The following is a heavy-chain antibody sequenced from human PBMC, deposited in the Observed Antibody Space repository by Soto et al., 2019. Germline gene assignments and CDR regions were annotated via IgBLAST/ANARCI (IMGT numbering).Heavy chain of an antibody. CDR2: IRYDGSNK. V-gene: IGHV3-33*01. J-gene: IGHJ4*02. D-gene: IGHD6-19*01. Sequence: GGSLRLSCAASGFTFSSYGMHWVRQAPGKGLEWVAVIRYDGSNKYYADSVKGRFTISRDNSKNTLYLQMNSLRAEDTAVYYCARARSSGWRMRGGAFDYWGQGTLVTVSS. CDR3: ARARSSGWRMRGGAFDY. CDR1: GFTFSSYG.